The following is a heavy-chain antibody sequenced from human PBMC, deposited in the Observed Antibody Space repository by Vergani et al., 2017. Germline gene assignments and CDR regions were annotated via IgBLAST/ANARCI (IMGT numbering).Heavy chain of an antibody. CDR3: ARHSTVEWLVKLGWIDP. D-gene: IGHD6-19*01. J-gene: IGHJ5*02. V-gene: IGHV4-39*01. CDR2: IYYSGST. CDR1: EFTSGFTFRDYF. Sequence: QVQLVESGGILVKPGGSLRFSCAASEFTSGFTFRDYFMTWIRQAPGKGLEWIASIYYSGSTYYNPSLKSRVTISVDTSKNQFSLKLSSVTAADTAVYFCARHSTVEWLVKLGWIDPWGQGILVTVSS.